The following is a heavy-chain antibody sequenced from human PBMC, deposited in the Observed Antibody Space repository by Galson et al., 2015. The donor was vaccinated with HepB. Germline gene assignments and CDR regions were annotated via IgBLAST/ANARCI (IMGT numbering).Heavy chain of an antibody. CDR3: ARDGAFYSGSYFEADAFDI. J-gene: IGHJ3*02. D-gene: IGHD1-26*01. V-gene: IGHV1-18*01. Sequence: SVKVSCKASGYTLTSYGISWVRQAPGQGLEWMGWISAYNGNTNYAQKLQGRVTMTTDTSTSTAYMELRSLRSDDTAVYYCARDGAFYSGSYFEADAFDIWGQGTMVTVSS. CDR2: ISAYNGNT. CDR1: GYTLTSYG.